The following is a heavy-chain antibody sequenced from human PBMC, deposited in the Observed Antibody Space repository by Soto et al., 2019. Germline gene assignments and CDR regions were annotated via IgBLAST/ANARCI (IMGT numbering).Heavy chain of an antibody. Sequence: TLSLTCAVYGGSFSGYYWSWIRQPPGKGLEWIGEINHSGSTNYNPSLKSRVTISVDTSKNQFSLKLSSVTAADTAVYYCARDTGNWFDPWGQGTLVTVSS. J-gene: IGHJ5*02. CDR1: GGSFSGYY. D-gene: IGHD3-10*01. CDR2: INHSGST. CDR3: ARDTGNWFDP. V-gene: IGHV4-34*01.